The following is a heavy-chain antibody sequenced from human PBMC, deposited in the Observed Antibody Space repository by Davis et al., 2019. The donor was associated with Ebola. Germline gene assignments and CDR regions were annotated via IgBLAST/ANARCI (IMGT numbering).Heavy chain of an antibody. CDR3: ARGGQSRSDLLWFGDGGNWFDP. D-gene: IGHD3-10*01. Sequence: PGGSLRLSCAASGFTFSSYAMHWVRQAPGKGLEWVAVISYDGSNKYYADSVKGRFTISRDNSKNTLYLQMNSLRAEDTAVYYCARGGQSRSDLLWFGDGGNWFDPWGQGTLVTVSS. V-gene: IGHV3-30*14. J-gene: IGHJ5*02. CDR1: GFTFSSYA. CDR2: ISYDGSNK.